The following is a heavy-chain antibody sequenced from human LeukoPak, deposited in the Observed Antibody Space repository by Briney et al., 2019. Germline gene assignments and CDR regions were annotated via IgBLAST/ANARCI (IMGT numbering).Heavy chain of an antibody. J-gene: IGHJ4*02. Sequence: ASVKVSCKASGYTFTGYYMHWVRQAPGQGLEWMGWINPNSGGTNYAQKFQGRVTMTRDTSISTAYMELSRLRSDDTAVYYCARKSDLYYDILTGYSIFDYWGQGTLVTVSS. D-gene: IGHD3-9*01. CDR1: GYTFTGYY. CDR2: INPNSGGT. V-gene: IGHV1-2*02. CDR3: ARKSDLYYDILTGYSIFDY.